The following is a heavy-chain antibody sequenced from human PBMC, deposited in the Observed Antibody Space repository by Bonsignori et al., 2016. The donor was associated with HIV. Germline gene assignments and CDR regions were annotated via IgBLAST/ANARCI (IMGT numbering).Heavy chain of an antibody. V-gene: IGHV4-55*02. J-gene: IGHJ5*01. CDR3: VRLHAEQDFDS. Sequence: WIRQPPGKGLEWIGNIHHRGNTYSNPSLKNRIVMSLDTSKNQFFLKVTSVTAADTAIYYCVRLHAEQDFDSWGRGTLVTVSS. CDR2: IHHRGNT. D-gene: IGHD2-15*01.